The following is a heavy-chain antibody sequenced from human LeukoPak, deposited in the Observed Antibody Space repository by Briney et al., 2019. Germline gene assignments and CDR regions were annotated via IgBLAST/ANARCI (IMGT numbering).Heavy chain of an antibody. Sequence: ASVKVSCKASGGTFSSYAISWVRQAPGQGLEWMGGIIPIFGTANYAQKFQGRVTITADESTSTAYMELSSLRSEDTAVYYCARGIPHIVVVTAIDYFDYWGQGTLVTVSS. CDR3: ARGIPHIVVVTAIDYFDY. CDR1: GGTFSSYA. J-gene: IGHJ4*02. CDR2: IIPIFGTA. V-gene: IGHV1-69*13. D-gene: IGHD2-21*02.